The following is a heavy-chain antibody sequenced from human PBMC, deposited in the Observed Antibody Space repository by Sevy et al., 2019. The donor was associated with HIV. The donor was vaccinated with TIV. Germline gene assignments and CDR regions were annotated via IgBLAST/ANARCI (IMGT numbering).Heavy chain of an antibody. V-gene: IGHV3-15*01. D-gene: IGHD2-2*02. J-gene: IGHJ3*02. CDR2: IKSKTDGGTT. Sequence: GGSLRLSCAASGFTFSNAWMSWVRQAPGKGLEWVGRIKSKTDGGTTDYAAAVKGRFTISRDDSKNTLYLQMNSLKTEDTAVYYCTTDRVGYCSSTSCYTSDAFDIWGQGTMVTVSS. CDR3: TTDRVGYCSSTSCYTSDAFDI. CDR1: GFTFSNAW.